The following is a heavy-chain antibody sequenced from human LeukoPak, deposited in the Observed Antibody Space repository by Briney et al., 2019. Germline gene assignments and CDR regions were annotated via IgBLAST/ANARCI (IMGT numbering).Heavy chain of an antibody. Sequence: SDTLSLTCTVSGGSISSYYWSWIRKPPGKGLEWIGYIYYSGTTNYNPSLKGRVTISVDTSKNQFSLKLSSVTAADTAVYYCARYSGLRYYFDYWGQGTLVTVSS. CDR1: GGSISSYY. D-gene: IGHD4-17*01. V-gene: IGHV4-59*08. CDR2: IYYSGTT. CDR3: ARYSGLRYYFDY. J-gene: IGHJ4*02.